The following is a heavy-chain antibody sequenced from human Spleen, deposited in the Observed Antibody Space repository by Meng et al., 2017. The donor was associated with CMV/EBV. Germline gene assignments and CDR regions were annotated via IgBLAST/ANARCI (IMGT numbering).Heavy chain of an antibody. J-gene: IGHJ4*02. V-gene: IGHV3-21*01. D-gene: IGHD5-12*01. CDR1: GFTVSSKY. Sequence: GGSLRLSCAASGFTVSSKYMGWVRQAPGKGLEWVSSISTSSTYIYYADSVQGRFTMSRDNAKNSLYLQMNSLRAEDTAVYYCAKDLNSGYDSTPKYFDSWGQGTLVTVSS. CDR3: AKDLNSGYDSTPKYFDS. CDR2: ISTSSTYI.